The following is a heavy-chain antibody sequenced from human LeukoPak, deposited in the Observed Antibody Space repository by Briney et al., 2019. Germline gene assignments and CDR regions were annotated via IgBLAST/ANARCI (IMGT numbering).Heavy chain of an antibody. D-gene: IGHD3-10*01. V-gene: IGHV3-30*02. Sequence: GGSLRLSCAASGFTFSSYWMHWVRQAPGKGLEWLAYIRYDGSSKYYADFVKGRFTISRDNSKNTLYLQMNSLRTEDTAVYYCARDQAGSGHYADYWGQGTLVTVSS. CDR3: ARDQAGSGHYADY. J-gene: IGHJ4*02. CDR2: IRYDGSSK. CDR1: GFTFSSYW.